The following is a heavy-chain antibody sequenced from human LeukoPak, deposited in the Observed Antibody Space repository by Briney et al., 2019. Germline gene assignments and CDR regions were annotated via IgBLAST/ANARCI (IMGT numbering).Heavy chain of an antibody. Sequence: ASVKVSCKASGYTFTSYGISWVRQAPGQGLEWMGWISAYNGNTNYAQKLQGRVTMTTDTPTSTAYMELRSLRSDDTAVYYCARGRYCSGGSCYHDWFDPWGQGTLVTVSS. V-gene: IGHV1-18*01. D-gene: IGHD2-15*01. CDR1: GYTFTSYG. J-gene: IGHJ5*02. CDR3: ARGRYCSGGSCYHDWFDP. CDR2: ISAYNGNT.